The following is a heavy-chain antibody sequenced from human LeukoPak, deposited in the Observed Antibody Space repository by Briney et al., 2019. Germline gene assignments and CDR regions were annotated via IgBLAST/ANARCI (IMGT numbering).Heavy chain of an antibody. CDR1: RFPFNTYG. Sequence: GGSQRLSCEASRFPFNTYGMHWIRQAPGKGLEWVGRIKSKTDGGTTDYAAPVKGRFTISRDDSKNTLYLQMDSLKTEDTAVYYCTTFLGEMATNFDYWGQGTLVTVSS. D-gene: IGHD5-24*01. V-gene: IGHV3-15*01. J-gene: IGHJ4*02. CDR2: IKSKTDGGTT. CDR3: TTFLGEMATNFDY.